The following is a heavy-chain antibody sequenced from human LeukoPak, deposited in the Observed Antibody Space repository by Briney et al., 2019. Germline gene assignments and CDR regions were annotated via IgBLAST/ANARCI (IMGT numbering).Heavy chain of an antibody. CDR2: ISWNSGSI. CDR3: AKAGVAAPYHYYYYYMDV. Sequence: RRSLRLSCAASGFTFDDYAMHWVRQAPGKGLEWVSGISWNSGSIGYADSVKSRFTISRDNAKNSLYLQMNSLRAEDMALYYCAKAGVAAPYHYYYYYMDVWGKGTTVTVSS. CDR1: GFTFDDYA. D-gene: IGHD6-13*01. J-gene: IGHJ6*03. V-gene: IGHV3-9*03.